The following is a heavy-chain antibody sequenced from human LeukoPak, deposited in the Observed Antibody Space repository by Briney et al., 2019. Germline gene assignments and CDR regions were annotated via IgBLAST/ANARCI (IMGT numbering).Heavy chain of an antibody. Sequence: GGSLRLSCVVSGFTFSDFHMSWLRQAPGKGLEWISYITNSGSDIEYADSVKGRFTISWDNAKKSLYLEMNTLRAEDTAIYYCACPYRSRFDYWGQGTLVTDSS. V-gene: IGHV3-11*01. J-gene: IGHJ4*02. CDR2: ITNSGSDI. CDR1: GFTFSDFH. D-gene: IGHD6-13*01. CDR3: ACPYRSRFDY.